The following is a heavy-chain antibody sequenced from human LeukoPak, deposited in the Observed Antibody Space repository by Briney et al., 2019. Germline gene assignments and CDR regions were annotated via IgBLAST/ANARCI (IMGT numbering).Heavy chain of an antibody. D-gene: IGHD4-17*01. CDR2: INPSGGST. CDR1: GGTFSSYA. V-gene: IGHV1-46*01. J-gene: IGHJ4*02. Sequence: ASVKVSCKASGGTFSSYAISWVRQAPGQGLEWMGIINPSGGSTSYAQKFQGRVTMTRDTSTSTVYMELSSLRSEDTAVYYCARGIMTTVTTIDYWGQGTLVTVSS. CDR3: ARGIMTTVTTIDY.